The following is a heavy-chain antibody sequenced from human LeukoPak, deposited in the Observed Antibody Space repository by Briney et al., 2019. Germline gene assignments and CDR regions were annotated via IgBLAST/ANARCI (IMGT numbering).Heavy chain of an antibody. CDR2: IYSSGST. D-gene: IGHD4-17*01. Sequence: PSETLSLTCTVSGGSIISYYWSGIRQPAGKGLEWIGRIYSSGSTNYNPSLKSRVTMSVDTSNNQFSLKLSSVTAADTAVYYCARGTTVHYSDYWGQGTLVTVSS. J-gene: IGHJ4*02. V-gene: IGHV4-4*07. CDR1: GGSIISYY. CDR3: ARGTTVHYSDY.